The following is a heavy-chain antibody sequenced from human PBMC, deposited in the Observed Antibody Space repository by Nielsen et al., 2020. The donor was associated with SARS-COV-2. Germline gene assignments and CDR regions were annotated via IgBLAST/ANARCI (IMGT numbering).Heavy chain of an antibody. V-gene: IGHV3-30*18. D-gene: IGHD3-10*01. CDR3: AKLGGITMVRGVTEDWYFDL. CDR2: VSYGGSEK. Sequence: GESLKISCAASGFAFSSYGIHWVRQAPGKGLQWVALVSYGGSEKYYADSVKGRFTISRDNAKNSLYLQMNSLRAEDTALYYCAKLGGITMVRGVTEDWYFDLWGRGTLVTVSS. J-gene: IGHJ2*01. CDR1: GFAFSSYG.